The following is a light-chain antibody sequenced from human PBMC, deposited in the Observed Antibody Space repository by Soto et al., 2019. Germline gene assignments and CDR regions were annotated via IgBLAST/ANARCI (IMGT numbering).Light chain of an antibody. Sequence: EIVLTQSPGTLSLFPGERVTLSCRASQSVSGNFLGWYQQKPGQVPRLLIFRASTRATGIPDRFSGTGSGTDFTLTISRLEPEDFAVYYCHQYGDLPYAFGQGTKLEIK. J-gene: IGKJ2*01. CDR3: HQYGDLPYA. CDR2: RAS. CDR1: QSVSGNF. V-gene: IGKV3-20*01.